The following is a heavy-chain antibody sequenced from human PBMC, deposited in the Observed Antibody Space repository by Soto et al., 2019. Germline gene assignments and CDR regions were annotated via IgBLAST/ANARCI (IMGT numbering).Heavy chain of an antibody. CDR3: AKGWYNGNYRPRDSFDI. CDR1: GYTLTELS. CDR2: FDPEDGET. Sequence: GASVKVSCKVSGYTLTELSMHWVRQAPGRGLEWMGGFDPEDGETIYAQKFQGRVTMTEDTSTDTAYMELSSLRSEDTAVYYCAKGWYNGNYRPRDSFDIWGQGTMVTVS. J-gene: IGHJ3*02. D-gene: IGHD1-7*01. V-gene: IGHV1-24*01.